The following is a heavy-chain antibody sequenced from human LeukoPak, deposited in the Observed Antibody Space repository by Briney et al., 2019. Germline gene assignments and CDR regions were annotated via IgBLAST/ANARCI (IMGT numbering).Heavy chain of an antibody. J-gene: IGHJ4*02. CDR3: AKVRPYSYGYDFFDY. V-gene: IGHV3-23*01. D-gene: IGHD5-18*01. CDR1: GFTFSSYA. CDR2: ISGSGGST. Sequence: GGSLRLSCAASGFTFSSYAMTWVRQAPGEGLEWVSAISGSGGSTYYADSVKGRFTISRDNSKNTLYLQMNSLRAEDTAVYYCAKVRPYSYGYDFFDYWGQGTLVTVSS.